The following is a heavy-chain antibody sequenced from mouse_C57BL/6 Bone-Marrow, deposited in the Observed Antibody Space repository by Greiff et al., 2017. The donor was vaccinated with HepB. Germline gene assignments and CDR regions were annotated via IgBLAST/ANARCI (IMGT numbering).Heavy chain of an antibody. Sequence: VQLQQSGPELVKPGASVKISCKASGYSFTGYYMNWVKQSPEKSLEWIGEINPSTGGTTYNQKFKAKATLPVDKSSSTAYMQLKSLTSEDSAVYYCARCGIYYGYVYYCDYWGQGTTLTVSS. CDR1: GYSFTGYY. V-gene: IGHV1-42*01. D-gene: IGHD2-2*01. CDR2: INPSTGGT. J-gene: IGHJ2*01. CDR3: ARCGIYYGYVYYCDY.